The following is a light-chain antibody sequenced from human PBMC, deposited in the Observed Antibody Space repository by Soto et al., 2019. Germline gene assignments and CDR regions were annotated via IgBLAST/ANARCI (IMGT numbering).Light chain of an antibody. CDR3: AAWDDNLRGYWV. V-gene: IGLV2-23*02. CDR1: SSDVGNFNL. Sequence: QSALTQPASVSGSPGQSITISCTGTSSDVGNFNLVSWYQHHPGKAPKLMIYEVTKRPSGVSNRFSGSKSGNTASLTISGLQADDEADYYCAAWDDNLRGYWVFGGGTKLTVL. J-gene: IGLJ2*01. CDR2: EVT.